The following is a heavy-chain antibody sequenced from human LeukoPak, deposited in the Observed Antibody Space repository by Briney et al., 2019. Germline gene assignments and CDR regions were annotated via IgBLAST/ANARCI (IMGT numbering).Heavy chain of an antibody. D-gene: IGHD2-21*02. CDR3: ARGVTARGFYYYMDV. CDR1: EYTFTSYY. CDR2: INPNSGGT. V-gene: IGHV1-2*02. J-gene: IGHJ6*03. Sequence: ASVKVSCKASEYTFTSYYMHWVRQAPGQGLEWMGWINPNSGGTSYVQKFQGRVTMTRDTSSSTAYMELSRLRSDDTAVYYCARGVTARGFYYYMDVWSKGTTVTISS.